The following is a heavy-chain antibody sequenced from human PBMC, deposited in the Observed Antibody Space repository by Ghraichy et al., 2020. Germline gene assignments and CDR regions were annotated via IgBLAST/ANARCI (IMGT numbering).Heavy chain of an antibody. CDR3: AHIEDQGADSLEMTTFTIRSVYFDF. D-gene: IGHD5-24*01. CDR1: GFSLTASGVG. CDR2: IYGDDNK. J-gene: IGHJ4*02. Sequence: SGPTLVKPTQTLTLTCTFSGFSLTASGVGVGWIRQSPGKALEWLALIYGDDNKWYSPSLKSRLTITKDTSKNQVVLIVTNMDPVDTGTFYCAHIEDQGADSLEMTTFTIRSVYFDFWGLGTLVTVSS. V-gene: IGHV2-5*02.